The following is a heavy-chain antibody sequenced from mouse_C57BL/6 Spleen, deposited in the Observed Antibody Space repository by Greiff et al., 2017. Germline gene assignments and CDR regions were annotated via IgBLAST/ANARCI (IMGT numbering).Heavy chain of an antibody. CDR3: ARYYGSSYGRWYFDV. CDR1: GYTFTDYN. Sequence: VQLKESGPELVKPGASVKIPCKASGYTFTDYNMDWVKQSHGKSLEWIGDINPNNGGTIYNQKFKGKATLTVDKSSSTAYMELRSLTSEDTAVYYCARYYGSSYGRWYFDVWGTGTTVTVSS. D-gene: IGHD1-1*01. V-gene: IGHV1-18*01. J-gene: IGHJ1*03. CDR2: INPNNGGT.